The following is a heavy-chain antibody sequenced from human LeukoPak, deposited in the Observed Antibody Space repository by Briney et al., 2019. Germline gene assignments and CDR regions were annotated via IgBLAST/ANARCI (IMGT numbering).Heavy chain of an antibody. CDR2: ISYDGSNK. D-gene: IGHD4-17*01. J-gene: IGHJ5*02. CDR3: AKSAVTTIINWFDP. Sequence: PGGSLRLSCAASGFTFSSYAMHWVRQAPGKGLEWVAVISYDGSNKYYADSVKGRFTISRDNSKNTLYLQMNSLRAEDTAVYYCAKSAVTTIINWFDPWGQGTLVTVSS. V-gene: IGHV3-30*04. CDR1: GFTFSSYA.